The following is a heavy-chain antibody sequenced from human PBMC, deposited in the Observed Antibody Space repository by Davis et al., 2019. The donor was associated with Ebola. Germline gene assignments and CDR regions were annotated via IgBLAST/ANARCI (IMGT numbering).Heavy chain of an antibody. CDR3: AKSGPSVVITTQPLSF. J-gene: IGHJ4*02. D-gene: IGHD3-22*01. CDR1: GCTFSSSG. Sequence: SCMPSGCTFSSSGMHWARHAPGKRLVWVAVITFDGSNKYYADSVKGRFTISRDNSKNTLYLQMNSLRAEDTAVYYCAKSGPSVVITTQPLSFGGQGTLVTVSS. V-gene: IGHV3-30*18. CDR2: ITFDGSNK.